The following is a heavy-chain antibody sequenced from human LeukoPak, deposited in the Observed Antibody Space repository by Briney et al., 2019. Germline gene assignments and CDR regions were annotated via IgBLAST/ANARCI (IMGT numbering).Heavy chain of an antibody. J-gene: IGHJ5*02. CDR3: ARGSSTGPWFDP. V-gene: IGHV3-48*01. CDR2: ISSSSSTI. Sequence: GGSLRLSCAASGFTCSSYSMNWVRQAPGKGLEWVSYISSSSSTIYYADSVKGRFTISRDNAKTSLYLQMNSLRAEDTAVYYCARGSSTGPWFDPWGQGTLVTVSS. D-gene: IGHD2-2*01. CDR1: GFTCSSYS.